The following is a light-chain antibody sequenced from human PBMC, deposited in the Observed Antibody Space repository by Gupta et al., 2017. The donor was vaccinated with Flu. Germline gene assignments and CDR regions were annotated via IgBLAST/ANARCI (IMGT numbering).Light chain of an antibody. J-gene: IGKJ2*01. CDR2: TAS. CDR3: QQYKSLPYT. CDR1: QDISTW. Sequence: DIQMTQSPSTLSASLGGRVTITCRTSQDISTWLAWYQQKPGKAPKLMIFTASTLHSGVPSRFTGSGSETEFILTITNLQPDDSATYCCQQYKSLPYTFGQGTKLEIK. V-gene: IGKV1-5*03.